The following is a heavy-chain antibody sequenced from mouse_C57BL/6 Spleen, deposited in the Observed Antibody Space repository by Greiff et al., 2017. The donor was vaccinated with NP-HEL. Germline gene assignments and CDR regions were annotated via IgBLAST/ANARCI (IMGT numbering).Heavy chain of an antibody. Sequence: EVQLQESGPGMVKPSQSLSLTCTVTGYSITSGYDWHWIRHFPGNKLEWMGYISYSGSTNYNPSLKSRISITHDTSKNHFFLKLNSVTTEDTATYYCAGMGDYDGFDYWGQGTTLTVSS. CDR1: GYSITSGYD. D-gene: IGHD2-4*01. J-gene: IGHJ2*01. V-gene: IGHV3-1*01. CDR2: ISYSGST. CDR3: AGMGDYDGFDY.